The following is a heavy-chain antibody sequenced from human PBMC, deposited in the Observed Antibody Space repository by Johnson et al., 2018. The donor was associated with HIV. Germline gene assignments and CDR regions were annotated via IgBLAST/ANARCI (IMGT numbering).Heavy chain of an antibody. D-gene: IGHD3-22*01. Sequence: VQLVESGGGLVQPGGSLRLSCAASGFTFSSYDMHWVRQATGKGLEWVSAIGTAGDTYYPGSVKGRFTISRDNAKKSLYLQMNSLRAGDTAVYYCARGKGWLDAFDMWGQGTMVTVSS. CDR2: IGTAGDT. CDR3: ARGKGWLDAFDM. J-gene: IGHJ3*02. CDR1: GFTFSSYD. V-gene: IGHV3-13*01.